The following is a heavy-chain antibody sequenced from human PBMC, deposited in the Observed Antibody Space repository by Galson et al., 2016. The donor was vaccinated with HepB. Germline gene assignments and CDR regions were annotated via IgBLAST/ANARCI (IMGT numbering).Heavy chain of an antibody. D-gene: IGHD3-10*01. CDR1: GFSFGSFA. Sequence: SLRLSCAASGFSFGSFAMSWVRQAPGRGLEWIASISGSADHTYYADSVKGRFTISRDTYNTVYPQLNSLRTEDTAVYYCARGAREFEYWGQGTLVTVSS. CDR2: ISGSADHT. J-gene: IGHJ4*02. V-gene: IGHV3-23*01. CDR3: ARGAREFEY.